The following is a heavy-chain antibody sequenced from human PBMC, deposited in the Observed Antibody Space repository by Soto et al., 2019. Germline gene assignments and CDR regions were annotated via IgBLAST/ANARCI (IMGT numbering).Heavy chain of an antibody. D-gene: IGHD3-3*01. J-gene: IGHJ4*02. CDR2: ISGSGGST. CDR3: AKDPRENYDFWSGYLLFDY. Sequence: TGGSLRLSCAASGFTFSSYAMSWVRQAPGKGLEWVSAISGSGGSTYYADSVKGRFTISRDNSKNTLYLQMNSLRAEDTAVYYCAKDPRENYDFWSGYLLFDYWGQGTLVTVSS. V-gene: IGHV3-23*01. CDR1: GFTFSSYA.